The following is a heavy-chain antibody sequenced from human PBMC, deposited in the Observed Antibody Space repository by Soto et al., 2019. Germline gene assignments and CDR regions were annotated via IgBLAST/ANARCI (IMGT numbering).Heavy chain of an antibody. CDR3: ARGGFGGYSSGLNWFDP. CDR1: GYTFTSYY. V-gene: IGHV1-46*01. D-gene: IGHD5-18*01. Sequence: ASVKVSCKASGYTFTSYYMHWVRQAPGQGLEWMGIINPSGGSTSYAQKFQGRVTMTRDTSTSTVYMELSSLRSEDTAVYYCARGGFGGYSSGLNWFDPWGQGTLVTVSS. CDR2: INPSGGST. J-gene: IGHJ5*02.